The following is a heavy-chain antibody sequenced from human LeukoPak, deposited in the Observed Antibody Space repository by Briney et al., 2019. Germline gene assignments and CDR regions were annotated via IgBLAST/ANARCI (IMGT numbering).Heavy chain of an antibody. CDR1: GFTFSDTR. CDR3: TTYYAGAFDN. V-gene: IGHV3-15*01. Sequence: GGSLRLSCVASGFTFSDTRMTWVRQAPGKGLEWVGRILTKTEGGTTDYAAPVKGRFTISRDDSKNTLYLQMNSLKIEDTALYYCTTYYAGAFDNWGRGTMVTVSS. J-gene: IGHJ3*02. D-gene: IGHD3-22*01. CDR2: ILTKTEGGTT.